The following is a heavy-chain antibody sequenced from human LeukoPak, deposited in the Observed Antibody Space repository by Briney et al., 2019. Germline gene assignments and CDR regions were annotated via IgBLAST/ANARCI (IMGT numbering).Heavy chain of an antibody. D-gene: IGHD3-22*01. CDR2: INQDGSLK. CDR1: GFTFSSYW. CDR3: TKYYDNSGYSGY. V-gene: IGHV3-7*01. J-gene: IGHJ4*02. Sequence: GGSLRLSCVTSGFTFSSYWLEWVRQAPGKGLEWVANINQDGSLKNYVDSVKGRFTISRDNAKNSLYLQMSSLRAEDTAVYYCTKYYDNSGYSGYWGQGTLLTVSS.